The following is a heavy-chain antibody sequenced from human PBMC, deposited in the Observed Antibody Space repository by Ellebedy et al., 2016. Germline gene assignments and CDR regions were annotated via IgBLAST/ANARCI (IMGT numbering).Heavy chain of an antibody. CDR1: GYSISSGYH. CDR2: IYHSGST. D-gene: IGHD6-6*01. CDR3: ARGGGAARPGYYFDY. J-gene: IGHJ4*02. Sequence: SETLSLXXTVSGYSISSGYHWGWIRQPPGKGLEWIGNIYHSGSTYYNPSLKSRVTISVDTSKNQFSLKLSSVTAADTAVYYCARGGGAARPGYYFDYWGQGTLVTVSS. V-gene: IGHV4-38-2*02.